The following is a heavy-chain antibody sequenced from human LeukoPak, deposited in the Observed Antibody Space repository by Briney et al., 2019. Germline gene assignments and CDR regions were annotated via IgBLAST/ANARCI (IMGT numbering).Heavy chain of an antibody. D-gene: IGHD3-16*02. J-gene: IGHJ3*02. V-gene: IGHV5-51*01. Sequence: GESLKISCKDSRYTFTSYWIGWVRQMPGKGLEWMGIIYPGDSDTRYSPSFQGQVTISADKSISTAYLQWSSLRASDTAIYYCARRVTFGGSIVAAFDIWGQGTMVTVSS. CDR3: ARRVTFGGSIVAAFDI. CDR2: IYPGDSDT. CDR1: RYTFTSYW.